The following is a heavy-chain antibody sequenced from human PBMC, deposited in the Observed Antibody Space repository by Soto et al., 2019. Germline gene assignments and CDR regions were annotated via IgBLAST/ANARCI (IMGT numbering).Heavy chain of an antibody. V-gene: IGHV5-51*01. Sequence: GESLKISCKGSGYSFTSYWIGWVRQMPGKGLEWMGIIYPGDSGTRYSPSFQGQVTISADKSISTAYLQWSSLKASDTAMYYCARQAAAGTNDYYYGMDVWGQGTTVTVSS. D-gene: IGHD6-13*01. CDR3: ARQAAAGTNDYYYGMDV. CDR2: IYPGDSGT. J-gene: IGHJ6*02. CDR1: GYSFTSYW.